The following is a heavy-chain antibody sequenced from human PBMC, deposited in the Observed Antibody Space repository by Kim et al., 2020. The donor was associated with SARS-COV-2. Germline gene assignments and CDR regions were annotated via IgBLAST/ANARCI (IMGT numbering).Heavy chain of an antibody. J-gene: IGHJ6*02. CDR3: ARDYAGSFNGMDV. Sequence: YYADSENGRFTISRDNSKNTLYLQMNSLSDEDTAVYYCARDYAGSFNGMDVWGQGTTVTVSS. D-gene: IGHD4-17*01. V-gene: IGHV3-33*01.